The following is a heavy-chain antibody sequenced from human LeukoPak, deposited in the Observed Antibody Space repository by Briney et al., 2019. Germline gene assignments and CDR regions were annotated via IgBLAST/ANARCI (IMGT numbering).Heavy chain of an antibody. Sequence: ASVKVSCKASGGAFSSYAISWVRQAPGQGLEWMGGIIPIFGTANYAQKFQGRVTITADESTSIAYMELSSLRSEDTAVYYCARGSGLDTYYYYYGMDVWGQGTTVTVSS. V-gene: IGHV1-69*13. CDR3: ARGSGLDTYYYYYGMDV. CDR2: IIPIFGTA. J-gene: IGHJ6*02. CDR1: GGAFSSYA. D-gene: IGHD2-15*01.